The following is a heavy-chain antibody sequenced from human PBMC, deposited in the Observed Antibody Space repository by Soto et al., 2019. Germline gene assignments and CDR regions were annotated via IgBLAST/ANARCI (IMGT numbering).Heavy chain of an antibody. J-gene: IGHJ6*03. V-gene: IGHV3-23*03. Sequence: EVQLLESGGGLVQPGGSLRLSCAASGFTFSNYGMSWVRQAPGKGLEWVSSVNNGGSRTYQADSVKGRFTISRDNSRNTLYLQMIAVRAEDPAVYYCARSCAGGSLCYVGVWGKGNRVTVSS. CDR2: VNNGGSRT. CDR1: GFTFSNYG. D-gene: IGHD2-8*02. CDR3: ARSCAGGSLCYVGV.